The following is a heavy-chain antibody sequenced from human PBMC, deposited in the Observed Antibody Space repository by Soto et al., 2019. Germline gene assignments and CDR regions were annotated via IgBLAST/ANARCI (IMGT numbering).Heavy chain of an antibody. Sequence: QVQLVESGGGVVQPGRSLRLSCTASEFTFRSYGMHWVRQAPGKGLEWVALIWSNGINKYYADSVKGRFTISRDNSKNTLYLQLNSLRVDDTAVYYCAREGAAEGFDYWGQGPRVTVSA. CDR3: AREGAAEGFDY. V-gene: IGHV3-33*01. CDR1: EFTFRSYG. D-gene: IGHD6-13*01. CDR2: IWSNGINK. J-gene: IGHJ4*02.